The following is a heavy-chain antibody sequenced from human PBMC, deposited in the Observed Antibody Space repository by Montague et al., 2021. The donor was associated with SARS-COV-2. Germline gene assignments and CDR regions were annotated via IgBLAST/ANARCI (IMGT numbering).Heavy chain of an antibody. D-gene: IGHD3-22*01. CDR1: DGSFSDYS. CDR2: INHRGST. J-gene: IGHJ4*02. V-gene: IGHV4-34*01. Sequence: SETLSLTCAVYDGSFSDYSWTWIRQPPAKGLEWIGEINHRGSTNYNPSLKSRVTISVDPSKNQFSLKMTSVTAADTAVSYCARGRQHINMVVVVVTGGEYYFDFWGQGTLVAVSS. CDR3: ARGRQHINMVVVVVTGGEYYFDF.